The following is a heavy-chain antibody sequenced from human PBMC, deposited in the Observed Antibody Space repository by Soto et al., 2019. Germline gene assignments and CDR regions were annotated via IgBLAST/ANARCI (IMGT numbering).Heavy chain of an antibody. Sequence: QLQLQESGPGLVKPSETLSLTCTVSGGSISSSSYYWGWIRQPPGKGLEWIGSIYYSGSTYYNPSLKSRVTISVDTPKNQLSLKLSSVTAADTAVYYCARLGGITMVRGVIIVGGLVDYWGQGTLVTVSS. CDR2: IYYSGST. J-gene: IGHJ4*02. CDR3: ARLGGITMVRGVIIVGGLVDY. D-gene: IGHD3-10*01. V-gene: IGHV4-39*01. CDR1: GGSISSSSYY.